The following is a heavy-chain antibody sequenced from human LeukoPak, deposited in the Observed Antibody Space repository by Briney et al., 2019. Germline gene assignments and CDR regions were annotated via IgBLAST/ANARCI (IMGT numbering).Heavy chain of an antibody. CDR2: IYYSGST. CDR1: GGSISSSSYY. Sequence: SETLSLTCTVSGGSISSSSYYWGWIRQPPGKGLEWIGSIYYSGSTYYNPSLKSRVTISVDTSKNQFSLKLSPVTAADTAVYYCARLRRTGDIDYWGQGTLVTVSS. D-gene: IGHD7-27*01. V-gene: IGHV4-39*01. J-gene: IGHJ4*02. CDR3: ARLRRTGDIDY.